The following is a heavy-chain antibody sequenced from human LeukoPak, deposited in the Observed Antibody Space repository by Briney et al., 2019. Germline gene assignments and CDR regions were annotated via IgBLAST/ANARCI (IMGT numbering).Heavy chain of an antibody. V-gene: IGHV3-7*01. CDR2: MSPDGSDK. J-gene: IGHJ4*02. CDR1: GFSFRDYW. Sequence: GGSLRLSCAASGFSFRDYWMSWVRQAPGKGLEWVADMSPDGSDKTYVDSVKGRLTISRDNAKQSLYLQMDSLTAEDTAVYYCARLAAFDYWGQGTLVTVSS. CDR3: ARLAAFDY.